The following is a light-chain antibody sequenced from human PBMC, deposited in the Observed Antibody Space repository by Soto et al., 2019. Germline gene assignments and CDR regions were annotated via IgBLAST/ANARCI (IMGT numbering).Light chain of an antibody. CDR2: DAS. V-gene: IGKV1-5*01. CDR3: QQYSVYWT. Sequence: TQSPGTLSLSPGERATLSCRASQTITNFYLAWYQQKPGKAPKVLIYDASSWAGGVPSRFTGSGSGTEFTLTINSLQPDDFATYYCQQYSVYWTFGQGTKVEIK. CDR1: QTITNF. J-gene: IGKJ1*01.